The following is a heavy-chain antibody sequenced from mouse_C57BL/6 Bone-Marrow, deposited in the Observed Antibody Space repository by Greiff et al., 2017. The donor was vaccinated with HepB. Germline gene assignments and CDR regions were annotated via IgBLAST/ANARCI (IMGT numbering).Heavy chain of an antibody. V-gene: IGHV7-3*01. J-gene: IGHJ4*01. CDR3: ARSLGPYYAMDY. CDR1: GFTFTDYY. CDR2: IRNKANGYTT. Sequence: DVQLQESGGGLVQPGGSLSLSCAASGFTFTDYYMSWVRQPPGKALEWLGFIRNKANGYTTEYSASVKGRFTISRDNSQSILYLQMNALRAEDSATYYCARSLGPYYAMDYWGQGTSVTVSS. D-gene: IGHD3-1*01.